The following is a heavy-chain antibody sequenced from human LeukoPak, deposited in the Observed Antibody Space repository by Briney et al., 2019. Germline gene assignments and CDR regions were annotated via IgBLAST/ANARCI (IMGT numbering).Heavy chain of an antibody. CDR3: AKDPVFGGTTIRFDP. Sequence: GGSLRLSCAASGFTFSSYAMSWVRQAPGKGLEWVSAISGSGGSTYYAGSVKGRFTISRDNSKNTLYLQMNSLRAEDTAVYYCAKDPVFGGTTIRFDPWGQGTLVTVSS. J-gene: IGHJ5*02. D-gene: IGHD1-7*01. CDR2: ISGSGGST. CDR1: GFTFSSYA. V-gene: IGHV3-23*01.